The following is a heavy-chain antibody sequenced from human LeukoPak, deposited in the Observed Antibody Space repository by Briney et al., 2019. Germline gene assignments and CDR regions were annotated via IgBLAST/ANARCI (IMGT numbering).Heavy chain of an antibody. CDR2: ISYDGRNK. D-gene: IGHD3-3*01. J-gene: IGHJ3*02. Sequence: GGSLRLSCAASGFTFSSYAMHWVRQAPGKGLEWVAVISYDGRNKYYADSVKGRFTISRDNSKNTLYLQMNSLRAEDTAVYYCARVSSVSYYDPHDAFDIWGQGTMVTVSS. CDR1: GFTFSSYA. CDR3: ARVSSVSYYDPHDAFDI. V-gene: IGHV3-30*04.